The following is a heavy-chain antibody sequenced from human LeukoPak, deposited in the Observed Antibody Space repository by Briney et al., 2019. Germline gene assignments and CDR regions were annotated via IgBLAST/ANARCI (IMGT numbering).Heavy chain of an antibody. D-gene: IGHD1-26*01. V-gene: IGHV3-11*01. CDR2: ISSSGSTI. Sequence: GGSLRLSCAASGSTFSDYYMSWIRQAPGKGLEWVSYISSSGSTIYYADSVKGRFTISRDNAKNSLYLQMNSLRAEDTAVYYCARVHSSYYYYGMDVWGQGTTVTASS. CDR3: ARVHSSYYYYGMDV. J-gene: IGHJ6*02. CDR1: GSTFSDYY.